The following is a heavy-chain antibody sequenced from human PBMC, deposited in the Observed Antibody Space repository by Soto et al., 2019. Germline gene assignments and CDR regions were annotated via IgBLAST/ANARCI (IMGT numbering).Heavy chain of an antibody. V-gene: IGHV4-4*02. CDR2: VYHNGNT. CDR1: DGSINNGDW. Sequence: SETLSLTCNVYDGSINNGDWCSWVRQPPGKGLEWIGEVYHNGNTNYNPSLKSRVTISVDTSKNQFSLKLSSVTAADTAVYYCARSDGRYWGQGTLVTVSS. CDR3: ARSDGRY. J-gene: IGHJ4*02.